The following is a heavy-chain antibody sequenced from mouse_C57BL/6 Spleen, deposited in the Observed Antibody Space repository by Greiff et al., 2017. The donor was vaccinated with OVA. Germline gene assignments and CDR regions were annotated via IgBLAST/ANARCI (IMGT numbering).Heavy chain of an antibody. CDR3: AREEFGRNYAMDY. J-gene: IGHJ4*01. CDR1: GYSITSGYY. Sequence: EVKLQESGPGLVKPSQSLSLTCSVTGYSITSGYYWNWIRQFPGNKLEWMGYISYDGSNNYNPSLKNRISITRDTSKHTFFLKLNIVTTEDTATYYCAREEFGRNYAMDYWGQGTSVTVSS. V-gene: IGHV3-6*01. CDR2: ISYDGSN.